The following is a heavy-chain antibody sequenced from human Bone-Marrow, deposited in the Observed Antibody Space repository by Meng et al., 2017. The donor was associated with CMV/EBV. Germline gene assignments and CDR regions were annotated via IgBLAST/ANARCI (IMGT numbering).Heavy chain of an antibody. V-gene: IGHV3-21*01. CDR2: ISSSSSYI. CDR1: GFTFSSYS. J-gene: IGHJ5*02. Sequence: GGSLRLSCAASGFTFSSYSMNGVRQAPGKGLEWVSSISSSSSYIYYADSVKGRFTISRDKAKNSLYLQMNSLRAEDTAVYYCARGLRTGLNWFDPRGQGNLVTVSS. D-gene: IGHD3/OR15-3a*01. CDR3: ARGLRTGLNWFDP.